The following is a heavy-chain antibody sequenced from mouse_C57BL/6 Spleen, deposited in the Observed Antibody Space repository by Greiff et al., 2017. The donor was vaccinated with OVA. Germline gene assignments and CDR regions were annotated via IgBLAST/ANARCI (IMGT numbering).Heavy chain of an antibody. J-gene: IGHJ1*03. Sequence: VQLQQSGPELVKPGASVKISCKASGYSFTDYNMNWVKQSNGKSLEWIGVINPNYGTTSYNQKFKGKATLTVDQSSSTAYMQLNSLTSEDSAVYYCARDDYYGSSLYWYFDVWGTGTTVTVAS. CDR2: INPNYGTT. D-gene: IGHD1-1*01. CDR1: GYSFTDYN. CDR3: ARDDYYGSSLYWYFDV. V-gene: IGHV1-39*01.